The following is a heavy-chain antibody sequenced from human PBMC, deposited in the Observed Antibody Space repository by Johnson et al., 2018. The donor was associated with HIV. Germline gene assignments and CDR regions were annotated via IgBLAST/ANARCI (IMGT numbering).Heavy chain of an antibody. CDR2: ISYDGSNQ. Sequence: QVQLVESGGGVVQPGRSLRLSCAASGFTFSSYAMHWVRKAPGKGLEWVAVISYDGSNQYYADSVKGRFTIPRDNSKNTVFLQMNSRRPEDTAMYYCAAYYDFWSGSYTSGFDIWGQGTMVTVSS. V-gene: IGHV3-30*04. CDR1: GFTFSSYA. J-gene: IGHJ3*02. CDR3: AAYYDFWSGSYTSGFDI. D-gene: IGHD3-3*01.